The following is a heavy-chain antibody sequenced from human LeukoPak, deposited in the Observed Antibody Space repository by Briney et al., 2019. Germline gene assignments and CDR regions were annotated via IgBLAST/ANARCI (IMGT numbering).Heavy chain of an antibody. Sequence: ETLSLTCTVSGGSISNYYWTWLRQPPGKGLEWIGYIYYSGITNYNPSLRSRVTISVDTSKNQFSLKLSSVTAADTAVYYCARYYYDSRRAFDRWGQGTMVSVSS. J-gene: IGHJ3*02. V-gene: IGHV4-59*01. CDR1: GGSISNYY. CDR3: ARYYYDSRRAFDR. CDR2: IYYSGIT. D-gene: IGHD3-22*01.